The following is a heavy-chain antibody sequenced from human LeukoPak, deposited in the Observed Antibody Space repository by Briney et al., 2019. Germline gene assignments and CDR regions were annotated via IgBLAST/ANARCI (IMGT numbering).Heavy chain of an antibody. CDR2: INPSGGST. CDR1: GYTFTSYY. Sequence: ASVTVSCKASGYTFTSYYMHWVRQAPGQGLEWMGLINPSGGSTTYAQKFQGRVTMTRDTSTSTVYMELSSLRSEDTAVYYCTRSSSGSYYYYFDSWGQGTLVTVSS. D-gene: IGHD1-26*01. J-gene: IGHJ4*02. V-gene: IGHV1-46*01. CDR3: TRSSSGSYYYYFDS.